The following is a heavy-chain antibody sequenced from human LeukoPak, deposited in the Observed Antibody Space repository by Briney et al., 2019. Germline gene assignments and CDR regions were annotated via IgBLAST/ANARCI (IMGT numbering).Heavy chain of an antibody. Sequence: SETLSLTCTVSGGSISSNYWSWIRQPPGGGLEWIGYIYYSGSTNYNPSLKSRVTISADTSKNQFSLKVSSVTAADTGVYYCARAGYSYGSIVFDYWGQGTLVTVSS. V-gene: IGHV4-59*01. CDR3: ARAGYSYGSIVFDY. J-gene: IGHJ4*02. D-gene: IGHD5-18*01. CDR2: IYYSGST. CDR1: GGSISSNY.